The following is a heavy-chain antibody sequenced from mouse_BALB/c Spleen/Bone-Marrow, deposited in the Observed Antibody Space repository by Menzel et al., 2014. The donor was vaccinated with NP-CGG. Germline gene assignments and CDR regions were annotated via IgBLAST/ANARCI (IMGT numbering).Heavy chain of an antibody. CDR1: GYTFTSHW. J-gene: IGHJ4*01. D-gene: IGHD2-1*01. CDR3: TVPYGNYVGYYAMDY. V-gene: IGHV1-5*01. Sequence: VQLQQSGTVLARPGASVKMSCKASGYTFTSHWMHWVKQRPGQGLEWIGAIYPGNSDTSYNQKFKGKAKLTAVTSTSTAYMELSSLTNEDSAVYYCTVPYGNYVGYYAMDYWGQGTSVTVSS. CDR2: IYPGNSDT.